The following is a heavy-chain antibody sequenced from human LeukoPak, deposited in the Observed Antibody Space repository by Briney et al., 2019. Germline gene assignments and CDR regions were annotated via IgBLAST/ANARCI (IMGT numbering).Heavy chain of an antibody. CDR1: GFSLSGSW. CDR3: ARSDYFHN. Sequence: GGSLRLSCEASGFSLSGSWMHWVRQAPGKGLMWVSQSKYDGSTKSYAASVRGRITISRDNAKNTLYLHMDSLRAEDTAVYYCARSDYFHNWGQGTMVVVSA. J-gene: IGHJ3*01. CDR2: SKYDGSTK. V-gene: IGHV3-74*01. D-gene: IGHD2/OR15-2a*01.